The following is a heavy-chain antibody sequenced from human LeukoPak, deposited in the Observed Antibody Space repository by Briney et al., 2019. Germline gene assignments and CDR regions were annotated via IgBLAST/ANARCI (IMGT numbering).Heavy chain of an antibody. Sequence: GGSLRLSCAASGFTFSSYEMNWVRQAPGKGLEWVSYISSSGSTIYYADSVKGRFTISRDNAKNSPYLQMNSLRAEDTAVYYCARSRIAVAANDAFDIWGQGTMVTVSS. CDR1: GFTFSSYE. J-gene: IGHJ3*02. D-gene: IGHD6-19*01. CDR3: ARSRIAVAANDAFDI. V-gene: IGHV3-48*03. CDR2: ISSSGSTI.